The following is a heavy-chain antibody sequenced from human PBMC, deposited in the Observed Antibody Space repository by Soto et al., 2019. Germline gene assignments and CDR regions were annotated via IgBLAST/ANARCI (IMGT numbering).Heavy chain of an antibody. J-gene: IGHJ6*02. V-gene: IGHV3-30*18. CDR1: GFTFSSYG. CDR3: AKGSTVTPFSGMDV. CDR2: ISYDGSNK. D-gene: IGHD4-17*01. Sequence: ESGGGVVQPGRCLRLSCAASGFTFSSYGMHWVRQAPGKGLEWVAVISYDGSNKYYADSVKGRFTISRDNSKNTLYLQMNSLRAEDTAVYYCAKGSTVTPFSGMDVWGQGTTVTVSS.